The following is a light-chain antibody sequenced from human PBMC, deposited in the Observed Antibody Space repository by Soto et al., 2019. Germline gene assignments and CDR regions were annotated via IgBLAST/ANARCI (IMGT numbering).Light chain of an antibody. V-gene: IGLV2-14*01. CDR1: SSDVGAYNY. J-gene: IGLJ3*02. CDR2: DVT. CDR3: SSDTSSSTVV. Sequence: HSALTQPASVSGSPGQSVTISCSGSSSDVGAYNYVSWYQRHPGKAPKLMIYDVTNRPSGVSNRFSGSKSGNTASLTISGLQAEDEADYFCSSDTSSSTVVFGGGTKLTVL.